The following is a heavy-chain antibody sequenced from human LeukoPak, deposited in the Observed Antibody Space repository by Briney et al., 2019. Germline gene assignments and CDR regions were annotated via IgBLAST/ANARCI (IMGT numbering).Heavy chain of an antibody. CDR1: GYTFTSYG. J-gene: IGHJ5*02. D-gene: IGHD1-1*01. V-gene: IGHV1-3*01. CDR3: ARGSRSNWNDLGWFDP. Sequence: ASVKVSCKASGYTFTSYGISWVRQAPGQGLEWMGWINAGNGNTKYSQKFQGRVTITRDTSASTAYMELSSLRSEDTAVYYCARGSRSNWNDLGWFDPWGQGTLVTVSS. CDR2: INAGNGNT.